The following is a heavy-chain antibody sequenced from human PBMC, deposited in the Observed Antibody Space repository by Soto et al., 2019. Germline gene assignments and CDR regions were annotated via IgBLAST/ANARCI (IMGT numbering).Heavy chain of an antibody. CDR1: GFTFSSNY. Sequence: PGGSLRLSCAASGFTFSSNYMSWVRQAPGKGLEWVSVIYSGGSTYYADSVKGRFTTSRDNSKNTLYLQMNSLRAEDTAVYYCARQIGYYYGSGSYYTDYWGQGTLVTVSS. CDR2: IYSGGST. CDR3: ARQIGYYYGSGSYYTDY. J-gene: IGHJ4*02. V-gene: IGHV3-66*04. D-gene: IGHD3-10*01.